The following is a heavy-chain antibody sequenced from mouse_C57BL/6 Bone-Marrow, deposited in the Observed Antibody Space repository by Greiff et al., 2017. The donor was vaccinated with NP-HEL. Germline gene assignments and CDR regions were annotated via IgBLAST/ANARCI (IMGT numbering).Heavy chain of an antibody. D-gene: IGHD2-1*01. CDR3: ARSIDYGNYGSWFAY. CDR2: IWTGGGT. J-gene: IGHJ3*01. CDR1: GFSLTSYA. V-gene: IGHV2-9-1*01. Sequence: VQGVESGPGLVAPSQSLSITCTVSGFSLTSYAISWVRQPPGKGLEWLGVIWTGGGTNYNSALKSRLSISKDNSKSQVFLKMKSLQTDDTARYYCARSIDYGNYGSWFAYWGQGTLVTVSA.